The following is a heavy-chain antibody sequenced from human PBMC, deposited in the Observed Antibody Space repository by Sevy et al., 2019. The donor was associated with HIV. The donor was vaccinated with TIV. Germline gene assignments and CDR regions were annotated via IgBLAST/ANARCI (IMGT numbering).Heavy chain of an antibody. CDR3: AKHPGSGWLNWFDP. D-gene: IGHD6-19*01. Sequence: GGSLRLSCAASGFTFSTYAMSWVRQAPGKGLEWVSVISGSGDSTNYADSVKGRFTISRDNSKNTLFLQMDSLRAEDTAVHYCAKHPGSGWLNWFDPWGQGTLVTVSS. J-gene: IGHJ5*02. V-gene: IGHV3-23*01. CDR1: GFTFSTYA. CDR2: ISGSGDST.